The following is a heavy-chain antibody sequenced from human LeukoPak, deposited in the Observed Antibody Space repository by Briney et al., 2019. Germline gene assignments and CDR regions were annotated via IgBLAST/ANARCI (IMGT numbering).Heavy chain of an antibody. V-gene: IGHV3-33*01. CDR3: ARDKDITMVRGVIPYYGMDV. J-gene: IGHJ6*02. Sequence: GSLRLSCAASGFTFSSYGMHWVRPAPGKGLEWVAVIWYDGSNKYYADSVKGRFTISRDNSKNTLYLQMNSLRAEDTAVYYCARDKDITMVRGVIPYYGMDVWGQGTTVTVSS. CDR1: GFTFSSYG. CDR2: IWYDGSNK. D-gene: IGHD3-10*01.